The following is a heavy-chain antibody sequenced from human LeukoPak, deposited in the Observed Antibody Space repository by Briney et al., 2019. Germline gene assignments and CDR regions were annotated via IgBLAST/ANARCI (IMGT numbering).Heavy chain of an antibody. CDR3: ATYRQVLLPFES. CDR1: GFTFSTFA. CDR2: IFPSGGEI. V-gene: IGHV3-23*01. J-gene: IGHJ4*02. Sequence: GGSLRLSCAASGFTFSTFAMIWVRQPPGKGLEWVSSIFPSGGEIHYAGSVRGRFTISRDNSKSTLSLQMNSLRAEDTAIYYCATYRQVLLPFESWGQGTLVTVSS. D-gene: IGHD2-8*02.